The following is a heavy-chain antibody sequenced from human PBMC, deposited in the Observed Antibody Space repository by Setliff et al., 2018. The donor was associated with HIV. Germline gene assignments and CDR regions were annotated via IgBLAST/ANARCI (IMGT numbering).Heavy chain of an antibody. Sequence: SETLSLTCTVSGGSIRGYYWSWLRQPPGKGLEWIGYVFYTGSTTYSPSLKSRLTISVDTSQHQFSLKLTSVTAADTAVYYCARQVTVVGYFETAAGSFNYWGPGTLVTVSS. CDR3: ARQVTVVGYFETAAGSFNY. D-gene: IGHD2-21*01. CDR2: VFYTGST. CDR1: GGSIRGYY. J-gene: IGHJ4*02. V-gene: IGHV4-59*08.